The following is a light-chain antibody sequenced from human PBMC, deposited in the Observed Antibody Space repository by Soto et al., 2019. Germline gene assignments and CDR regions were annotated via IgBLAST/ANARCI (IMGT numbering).Light chain of an antibody. Sequence: EIVMTQSPATLSVSPGERATLSCRASPSISSELAWYQQKPGQPPRLLSYGASTRAAGVPARFTGSGSGSDFTLTISVLQSEDVAVYYCQQGHNWPLTFGQGTRLEI. CDR1: PSISSE. CDR2: GAS. CDR3: QQGHNWPLT. V-gene: IGKV3-15*01. J-gene: IGKJ2*01.